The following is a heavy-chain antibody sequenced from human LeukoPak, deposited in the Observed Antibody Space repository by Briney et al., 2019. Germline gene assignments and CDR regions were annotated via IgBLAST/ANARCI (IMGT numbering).Heavy chain of an antibody. CDR1: GYSFTSYW. D-gene: IGHD4-23*01. Sequence: PGESLKISCKGSGYSFTSYWIGWVRQIPGKGLECMGIIYPCDSDTRYSPSFQGRVTISADKSISTAYLQWSSLKASDTAMYYCARLGSTVVTRRYMDVWGKGTTVTVSS. CDR2: IYPCDSDT. V-gene: IGHV5-51*03. J-gene: IGHJ6*03. CDR3: ARLGSTVVTRRYMDV.